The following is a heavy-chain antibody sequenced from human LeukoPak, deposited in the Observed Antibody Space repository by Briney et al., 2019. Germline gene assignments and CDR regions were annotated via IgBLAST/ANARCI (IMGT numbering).Heavy chain of an antibody. CDR2: ISISGENT. CDR1: GFTFSSYA. CDR3: ARLISTSSSRFSDY. D-gene: IGHD6-6*01. Sequence: GGSLRLSCAASGFTFSSYAMSWVRQAPGKGLEWVSAISISGENTYYADSVKGRFAISRDTSRNTLYLQMHSLRAEDTAVYYCARLISTSSSRFSDYWGQGTLVTVSS. J-gene: IGHJ4*02. V-gene: IGHV3-23*01.